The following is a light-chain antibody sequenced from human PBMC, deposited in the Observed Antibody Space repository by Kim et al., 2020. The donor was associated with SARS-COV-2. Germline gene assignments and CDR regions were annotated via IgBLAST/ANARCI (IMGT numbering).Light chain of an antibody. J-gene: IGKJ1*01. CDR1: QAVSNNF. Sequence: ESVLTQSPGTLSLSPGERATLSCRASQAVSNNFLAWYQQKPGQAPRLLIYGASSRATGIPDRFSGSGSGTDFTLTISRLEPEDFAVYYCQQYGGSPKTFGQGTKVDIK. CDR3: QQYGGSPKT. CDR2: GAS. V-gene: IGKV3-20*01.